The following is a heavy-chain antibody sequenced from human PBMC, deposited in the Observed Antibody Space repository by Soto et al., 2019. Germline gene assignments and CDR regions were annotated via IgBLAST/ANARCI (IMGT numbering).Heavy chain of an antibody. Sequence: PGESLKISCKGSGYTFTTYWIGWVRQMPGKGLEWMGIIYPSDSDTRYSPSFQGQVTISADKSISTAYLQWSSLKASDTAMYYCGRLYGTYYTSWGQGTQVTFSS. CDR1: GYTFTTYW. J-gene: IGHJ4*02. CDR2: IYPSDSDT. D-gene: IGHD1-26*01. CDR3: GRLYGTYYTS. V-gene: IGHV5-51*01.